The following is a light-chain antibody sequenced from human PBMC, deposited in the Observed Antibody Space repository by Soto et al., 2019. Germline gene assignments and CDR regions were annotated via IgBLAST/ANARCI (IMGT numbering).Light chain of an antibody. CDR2: DAS. CDR3: QQRSSWPI. V-gene: IGKV3-11*01. Sequence: EIVLTQPPATLSLSPGERATLSCRASQSVSSYLAWYQQKPGQAPRLLIYDASNRATGIPARFSGSGSGTDFTLTISSLEPEDFALYYCQQRSSWPIFGGGTKVDIK. CDR1: QSVSSY. J-gene: IGKJ4*01.